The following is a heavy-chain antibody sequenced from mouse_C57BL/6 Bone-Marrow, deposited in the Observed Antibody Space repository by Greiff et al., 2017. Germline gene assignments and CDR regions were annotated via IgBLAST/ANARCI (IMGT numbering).Heavy chain of an antibody. CDR3: ARWGLRGYFDV. CDR2: IDPANGNT. J-gene: IGHJ1*03. Sequence: VQLQQSGAELVRPGASVKLSCTASGFNIKDYYMHWVKQRPEQGLEWIGRIDPANGNTKYAPKFQGKATITADTSSNTAYLQLSSLTSEDTAIYYCARWGLRGYFDVWGTGTTVTVSS. CDR1: GFNIKDYY. V-gene: IGHV14-3*01. D-gene: IGHD3-1*01.